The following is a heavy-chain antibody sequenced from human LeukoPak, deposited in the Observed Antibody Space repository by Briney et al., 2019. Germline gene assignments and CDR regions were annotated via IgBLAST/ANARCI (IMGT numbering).Heavy chain of an antibody. CDR2: ISSSSSYI. V-gene: IGHV3-21*01. CDR3: ARVPGSSSAVDY. Sequence: GGPLRLSCAASGFTFSSYSMNWVRQAPGKGLEWVSSISSSSSYIYYADSVKGRFTISRDNAKNSLYLQMNSLRAEDTAVYYCARVPGSSSAVDYWGQGTLVTVSS. D-gene: IGHD6-6*01. CDR1: GFTFSSYS. J-gene: IGHJ4*02.